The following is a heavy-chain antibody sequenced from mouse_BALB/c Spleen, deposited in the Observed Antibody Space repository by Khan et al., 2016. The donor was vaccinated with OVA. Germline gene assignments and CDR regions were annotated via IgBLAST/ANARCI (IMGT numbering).Heavy chain of an antibody. CDR2: IYPGDGNT. CDR1: GHAFSNYW. CDR3: AREGYDGYCRAWFAY. V-gene: IGHV1-80*01. Sequence: QVQLQQSGAELVRPGSSVKISCKASGHAFSNYWMNWVKQRPGQGLEWIGPIYPGDGNTHYNGNFKGKATLTVDKSSSTAYMQLSSLTSEASAVYVSAREGYDGYCRAWFAYWGQGTLVTVS. J-gene: IGHJ3*01. D-gene: IGHD2-3*01.